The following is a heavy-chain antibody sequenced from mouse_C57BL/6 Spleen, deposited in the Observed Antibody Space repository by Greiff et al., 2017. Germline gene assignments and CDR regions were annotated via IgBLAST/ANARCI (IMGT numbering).Heavy chain of an antibody. CDR2: INYDGSST. D-gene: IGHD2-3*01. CDR3: ARAPDGYYAMYY. CDR1: GFTFSDYY. V-gene: IGHV5-16*01. J-gene: IGHJ4*01. Sequence: EVMLVESEGGLVQPGSSMKLSCTASGFTFSDYYMAWVRQVPEKGLEWVANINYDGSSTYYLDSLKSRFIISRDNAKNILYLQMSSLKSEDTATYYCARAPDGYYAMYYWGQGTSVTVSS.